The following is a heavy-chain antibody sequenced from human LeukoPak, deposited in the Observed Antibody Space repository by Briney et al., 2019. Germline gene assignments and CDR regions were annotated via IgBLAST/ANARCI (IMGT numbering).Heavy chain of an antibody. J-gene: IGHJ5*02. CDR3: ARDIRGPLSTAGYCSSTSCYGEDNWFDP. Sequence: PSETLSLTCAVSGYSISSGYYWGWIRQPPGKGLEWIGSIYHNGSTYYNPSLKSRVTISVDTSKNQFSLKLSSVTAADTAVYYCARDIRGPLSTAGYCSSTSCYGEDNWFDPWGQGTLVTVSS. CDR2: IYHNGST. D-gene: IGHD2-2*01. V-gene: IGHV4-38-2*02. CDR1: GYSISSGYY.